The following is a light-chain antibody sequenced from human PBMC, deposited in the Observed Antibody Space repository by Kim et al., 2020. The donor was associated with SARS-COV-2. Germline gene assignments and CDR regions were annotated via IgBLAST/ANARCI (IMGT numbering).Light chain of an antibody. V-gene: IGLV2-14*04. J-gene: IGLJ1*01. CDR3: SSYTSSSPYV. Sequence: GQSITISCTGTSSDVGGYNYDSGYQQHPGKAPKLRIYDVSKRHSGVSNRFSGSKSGNTASLTISGLQAEDEADYYCSSYTSSSPYVFGTGTKVTVL. CDR1: SSDVGGYNY. CDR2: DVS.